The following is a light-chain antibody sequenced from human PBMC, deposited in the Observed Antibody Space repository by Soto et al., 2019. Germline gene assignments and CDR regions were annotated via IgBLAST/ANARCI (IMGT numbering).Light chain of an antibody. V-gene: IGKV1-39*01. Sequence: DIQMTQSPSSLSASVGDRVTITCRASQNINNYLSWYQQKPGKAPKLLIYAASSLQSGVPSTFSGSGFGTDFTLTISSLQPEDVATYPCQQSYSVPLTFGGGTKVTIK. CDR3: QQSYSVPLT. CDR1: QNINNY. J-gene: IGKJ4*01. CDR2: AAS.